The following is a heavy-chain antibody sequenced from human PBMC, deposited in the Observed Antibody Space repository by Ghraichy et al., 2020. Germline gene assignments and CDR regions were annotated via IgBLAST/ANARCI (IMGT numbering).Heavy chain of an antibody. Sequence: SETLSLTCTVSGGPMSDTYWSWIRQSAGKSLEWIGRMYTTGGTNRNPSLMSRVSMSVDTSKNQFSLRLSSVTAADTAVYYCARQDILTGHYDAFTIWGQGTMVTVSS. CDR3: ARQDILTGHYDAFTI. V-gene: IGHV4-4*07. D-gene: IGHD3-9*01. CDR1: GGPMSDTY. J-gene: IGHJ3*02. CDR2: MYTTGGT.